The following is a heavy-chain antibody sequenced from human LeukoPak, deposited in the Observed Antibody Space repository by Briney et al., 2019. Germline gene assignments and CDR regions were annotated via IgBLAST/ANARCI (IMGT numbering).Heavy chain of an antibody. J-gene: IGHJ3*02. Sequence: SVKVSCKASGGTFSSYAISWVRQAPGQGLEWMGGIIPIFGTANYAQKFQGRVTITTDESTGTAYMELSSLRSEDTAVYYCARNYYDSSGYHDAFDIWGQGTMVTVSS. CDR1: GGTFSSYA. D-gene: IGHD3-22*01. CDR2: IIPIFGTA. CDR3: ARNYYDSSGYHDAFDI. V-gene: IGHV1-69*05.